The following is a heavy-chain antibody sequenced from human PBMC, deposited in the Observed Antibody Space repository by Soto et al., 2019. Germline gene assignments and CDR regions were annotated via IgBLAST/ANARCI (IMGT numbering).Heavy chain of an antibody. D-gene: IGHD5-12*01. J-gene: IGHJ3*02. Sequence: GGSLRLSCAASGFAFSSYAMTWVRQAPGKVLEWVSVFRGSGGSTHYADSVKGRFTISRDNSKNTLYLQMNNVRAEDTAVYYCAKCRDGYNFGAFDIWGQGTKVTVSS. CDR2: FRGSGGST. CDR3: AKCRDGYNFGAFDI. V-gene: IGHV3-23*01. CDR1: GFAFSSYA.